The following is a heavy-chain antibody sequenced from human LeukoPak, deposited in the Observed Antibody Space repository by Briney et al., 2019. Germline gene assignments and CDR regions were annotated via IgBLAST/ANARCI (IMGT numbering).Heavy chain of an antibody. CDR1: GFSFSNFW. J-gene: IGHJ4*02. CDR3: ARGDASSGDH. CDR2: IHPEGNEK. V-gene: IGHV3-7*04. Sequence: GGSLRLSCAVSGFSFSNFWMSWVRQAPGRGLEWVANIHPEGNEKYHVESVKGRFTISRDNTKNLLFLQMNDLRVEDTAVYYCARGDASSGDHWGQGTLVTVSS.